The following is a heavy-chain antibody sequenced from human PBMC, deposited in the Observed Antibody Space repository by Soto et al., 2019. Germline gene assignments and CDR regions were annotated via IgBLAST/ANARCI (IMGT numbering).Heavy chain of an antibody. CDR3: ARALFLGYDFWSGYSPVGMDV. CDR2: MNPNSGNT. J-gene: IGHJ6*02. D-gene: IGHD3-3*01. Sequence: ASVKVSCKASGYTFTSYDINWVRQATGQGLEWMGWMNPNSGNTGYAQKFQGRVTMTRNTSMSTAYMELSSLRSEDTAMYYCARALFLGYDFWSGYSPVGMDVWGQGTTVTVSS. CDR1: GYTFTSYD. V-gene: IGHV1-8*01.